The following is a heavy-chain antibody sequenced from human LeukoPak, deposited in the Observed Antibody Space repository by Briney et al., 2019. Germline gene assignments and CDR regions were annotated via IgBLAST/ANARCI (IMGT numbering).Heavy chain of an antibody. D-gene: IGHD6-13*01. CDR3: ARDGSSNWTFDY. V-gene: IGHV4-4*02. CDR2: IYHSGIT. Sequence: SETLSLTCAVSGGSISSSNWWSWVRQSPGKGLEWIGEIYHSGITNYNPSLKSRVTMSVDTSKNQFSLKLSSVTAADTAVYYCARDGSSNWTFDYWGQGTLVTVSS. J-gene: IGHJ4*02. CDR1: GGSISSSNW.